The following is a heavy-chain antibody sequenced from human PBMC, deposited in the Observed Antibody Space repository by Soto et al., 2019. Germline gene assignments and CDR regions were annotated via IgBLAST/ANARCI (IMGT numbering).Heavy chain of an antibody. CDR3: AYSSTPFDY. J-gene: IGHJ4*02. Sequence: GGSLRLSCSASGFTFSIYAMHWVRQAPGKGLGWVSAISGSGGSTYYADSVKGRFTISRDNSKNTLYLQMNSLRAEDTAVYYCAYSSTPFDYWGQGTLVTVSS. CDR1: GFTFSIYA. CDR2: ISGSGGST. V-gene: IGHV3-23*01. D-gene: IGHD6-13*01.